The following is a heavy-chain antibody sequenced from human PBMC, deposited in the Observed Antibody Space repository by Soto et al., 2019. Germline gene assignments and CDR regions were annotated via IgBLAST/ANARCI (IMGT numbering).Heavy chain of an antibody. D-gene: IGHD2-21*02. CDR2: IIPIFGTA. CDR3: ARDSVYCGGDCYFAY. V-gene: IGHV1-69*12. CDR1: GGTFSSYA. Sequence: QVQLVQSGAEVKKPGSSVKVSCKASGGTFSSYAISWVRQAPGQGLEWMGGIIPIFGTANYAQKFQGRVTITADESTSTAYMDLSSPRSEDTAVYYCARDSVYCGGDCYFAYWGQGTLVTVSS. J-gene: IGHJ4*02.